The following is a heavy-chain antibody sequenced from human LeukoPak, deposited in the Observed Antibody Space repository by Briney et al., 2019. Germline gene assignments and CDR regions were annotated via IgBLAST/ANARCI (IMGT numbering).Heavy chain of an antibody. J-gene: IGHJ6*03. V-gene: IGHV4-59*01. D-gene: IGHD5-18*01. Sequence: SETLSLTCTVSGGPISSYYWSWIRQPPGKGLEWIGYIYYSGSTNYNPSLKSRVTISVDTSKNQFSLKLSSVTAADTAVYYCARTTEGGYTYDYFYYYYMDVWGKGTTVTISS. CDR2: IYYSGST. CDR1: GGPISSYY. CDR3: ARTTEGGYTYDYFYYYYMDV.